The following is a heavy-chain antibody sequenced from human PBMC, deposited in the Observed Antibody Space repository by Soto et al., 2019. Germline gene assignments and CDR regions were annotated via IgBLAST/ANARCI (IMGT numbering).Heavy chain of an antibody. J-gene: IGHJ6*02. CDR1: GGSISSSNW. CDR2: IYHSGST. CDR3: AGWIQLQQYYYYGMDV. V-gene: IGHV4-4*02. D-gene: IGHD5-18*01. Sequence: SETLSLTCAVSGGSISSSNWWSWVRQPPGKGLEWIGEIYHSGSTNYNPSLKSRVTISVDKSKNRFSLKLSSVTAADTAVYYCAGWIQLQQYYYYGMDVWGQGTTVTVSS.